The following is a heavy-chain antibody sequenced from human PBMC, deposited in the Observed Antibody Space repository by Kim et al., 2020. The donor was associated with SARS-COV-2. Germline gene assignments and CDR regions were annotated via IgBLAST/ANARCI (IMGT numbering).Heavy chain of an antibody. D-gene: IGHD2-8*01. Sequence: ASMKVSCKSSGYTFTGFDIVWVRQAPGLGLQWMGWINTNNGDTNCGQKFQDRVTMTADSSTSTAYMELTSLTSDDTAVYYCARVQGSDAWAACGQWHDSW. CDR3: ARVQGSDAWAACGQWHDS. J-gene: IGHJ5*01. CDR1: GYTFTGFD. CDR2: INTNNGDT. V-gene: IGHV1-2*02.